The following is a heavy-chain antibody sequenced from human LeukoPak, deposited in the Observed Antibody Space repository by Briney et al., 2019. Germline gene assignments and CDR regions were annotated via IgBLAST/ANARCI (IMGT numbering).Heavy chain of an antibody. CDR3: ARNPYYDFWSASSSYYGMDV. CDR2: IWYDGSNK. V-gene: IGHV3-33*01. Sequence: GGSLRLSCAASGFTFSSYGMHWVRQAPGKGLEWVAFIWYDGSNKYYTDSVKGRFTISRDNSKNTLYLQMNCLRAEDTAVYFCARNPYYDFWSASSSYYGMDVWGQGTTVTVSS. J-gene: IGHJ6*02. D-gene: IGHD3-3*01. CDR1: GFTFSSYG.